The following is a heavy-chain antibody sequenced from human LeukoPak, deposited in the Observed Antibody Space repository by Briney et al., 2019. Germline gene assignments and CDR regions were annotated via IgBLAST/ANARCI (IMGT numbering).Heavy chain of an antibody. D-gene: IGHD1-1*01. CDR2: IKQDGSEK. CDR1: GFTFSSYW. CDR3: ARATTPYWVGY. Sequence: TGGSLRLSCAASGFTFSSYWMSWVRQAPGKGLEWVANIKQDGSEKYYVDSVKGRFTTSRDNAKNSLYLQMNSLRAEDTAVYYCARATTPYWVGYWGQGTLVTVSS. J-gene: IGHJ4*02. V-gene: IGHV3-7*01.